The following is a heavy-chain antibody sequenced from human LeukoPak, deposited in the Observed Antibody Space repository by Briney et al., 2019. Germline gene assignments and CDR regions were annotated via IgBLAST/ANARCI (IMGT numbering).Heavy chain of an antibody. Sequence: ASVKVSCKASGYTFTSYYMHWVRQAPGQGLEWMGIINPSGGSTSYAQKFQGRVTMTRDTSTSTVYMELSSLRSEDTAVYYCARDYYDSSGYYSPEYFQHWGQGTLVTVSS. D-gene: IGHD3-22*01. J-gene: IGHJ1*01. V-gene: IGHV1-46*01. CDR1: GYTFTSYY. CDR2: INPSGGST. CDR3: ARDYYDSSGYYSPEYFQH.